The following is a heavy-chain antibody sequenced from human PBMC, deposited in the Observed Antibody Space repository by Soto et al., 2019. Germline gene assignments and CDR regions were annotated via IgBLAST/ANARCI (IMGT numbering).Heavy chain of an antibody. J-gene: IGHJ4*01. CDR2: ISTSRGNT. V-gene: IGHV1-18*01. CDR3: ATRSQAFDF. Sequence: QVQLVQSGPEVKKPGASVKVSCKTSGYTFTSYGIAWVRQAPGQGLEWMGWISTSRGNTNYAQKFQGRVTMTTDTSTSTAYMELRSLRSDDTAVYYCATRSQAFDFWGHGTLVTVSS. CDR1: GYTFTSYG.